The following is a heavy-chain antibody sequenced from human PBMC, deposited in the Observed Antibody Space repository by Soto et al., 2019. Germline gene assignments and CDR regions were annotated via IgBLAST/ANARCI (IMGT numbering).Heavy chain of an antibody. Sequence: SETLSLTCTVSGGSISSYYWSWIRQPPGKGLEWIGDIYYSGSTNYNPYLKSRVTISVDTSKNQFSLKRSSVTAADTAVYYCASTRGYSSSWYYFDYWGQGTLVTVSS. CDR1: GGSISSYY. CDR2: IYYSGST. CDR3: ASTRGYSSSWYYFDY. V-gene: IGHV4-59*01. D-gene: IGHD6-13*01. J-gene: IGHJ4*02.